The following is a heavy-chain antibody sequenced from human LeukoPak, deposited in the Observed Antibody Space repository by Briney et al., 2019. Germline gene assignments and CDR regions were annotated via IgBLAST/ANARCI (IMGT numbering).Heavy chain of an antibody. CDR1: GFIFSGYA. CDR2: ISSSSSTI. V-gene: IGHV3-48*02. Sequence: GGSLRLSCAASGAASGFIFSGYAMHWVRQAPGKGLEWVSYISSSSSTIYYADSVKGRFTISRDNAKNSLYLQMNSLRDEDTAVYYCARDPNDYGDYASLDYWGQGTLVTASS. D-gene: IGHD4-17*01. CDR3: ARDPNDYGDYASLDY. J-gene: IGHJ4*02.